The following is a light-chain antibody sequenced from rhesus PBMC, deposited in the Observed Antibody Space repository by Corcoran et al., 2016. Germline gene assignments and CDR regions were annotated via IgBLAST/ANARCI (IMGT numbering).Light chain of an antibody. V-gene: IGKV1-22*01. Sequence: DIQMTQSPSSLSASVGDTVTITCRASQGISSWLAWYQQKPGKAPKLLIYKESSLQSGVPSRFSGSGSGTDFTRTISSLQSEDFATYYCQQYSSRPRTFGQGTKVEIK. J-gene: IGKJ1*01. CDR1: QGISSW. CDR3: QQYSSRPRT. CDR2: KES.